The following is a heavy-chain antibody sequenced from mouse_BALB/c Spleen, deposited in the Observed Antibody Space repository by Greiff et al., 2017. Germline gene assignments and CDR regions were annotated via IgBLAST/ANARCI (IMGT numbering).Heavy chain of an antibody. J-gene: IGHJ2*01. D-gene: IGHD4-1*01. V-gene: IGHV3-2*02. Sequence: EVKLQESGPGLVKPSQSLSLTCTVTGYSITSDYAWNWIRQFPGNKLEWMGYISYSGSTSYNPSLKSRISITRDTSKNQFFLQLNSVTTEDTATYYCARLGSGYWGQGTTLTVSS. CDR2: ISYSGST. CDR3: ARLGSGY. CDR1: GYSITSDYA.